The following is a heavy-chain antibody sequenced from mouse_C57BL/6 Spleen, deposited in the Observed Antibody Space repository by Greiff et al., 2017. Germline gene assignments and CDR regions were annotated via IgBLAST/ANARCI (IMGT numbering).Heavy chain of an antibody. CDR2: INPSSGYT. J-gene: IGHJ3*01. V-gene: IGHV1-7*01. CDR3: ARSGTAQGFAY. CDR1: GYTFTRYW. Sequence: VQRVESGAELAKPGASVKLSCKASGYTFTRYWMHWVKQRPGQGLEWIGYINPSSGYTKYNQKFKDKATLTADKSSSTAYMQLSSLTYEDSAVYYCARSGTAQGFAYWGQGTLVTVSA. D-gene: IGHD3-2*02.